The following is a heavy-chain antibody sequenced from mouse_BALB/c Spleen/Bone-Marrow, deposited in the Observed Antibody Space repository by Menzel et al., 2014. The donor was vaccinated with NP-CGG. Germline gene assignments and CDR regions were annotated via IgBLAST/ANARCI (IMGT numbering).Heavy chain of an antibody. V-gene: IGHV1-54*01. J-gene: IGHJ2*01. CDR1: GYAFTNYL. CDR3: ARGAYYGNYFDY. Sequence: QVQLKQSGAELVRPGTSVKVSCKASGYAFTNYLIEWVKQRPGQGLEWIGVINPGSGGTNYNEKFKGKATLTADKSSSTAYMQLSSLTSDDSAVYFCARGAYYGNYFDYWGQGTTLTVSS. D-gene: IGHD2-10*01. CDR2: INPGSGGT.